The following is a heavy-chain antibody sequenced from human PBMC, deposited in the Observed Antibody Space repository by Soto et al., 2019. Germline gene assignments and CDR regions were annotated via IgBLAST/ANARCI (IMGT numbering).Heavy chain of an antibody. CDR3: TNSRPAMLYYFAF. J-gene: IGHJ4*02. Sequence: GPHRLSCTASWCTFSNYGGSWIRQTPGKGLEWVSGISATGVKTYSADSVKGRFTMSRDNYKDTVYLEMNSLRAEDTAVYYSTNSRPAMLYYFAFWRLGALVTVSS. CDR2: ISATGVKT. CDR1: WCTFSNYG. D-gene: IGHD2-8*01. V-gene: IGHV3-23*01.